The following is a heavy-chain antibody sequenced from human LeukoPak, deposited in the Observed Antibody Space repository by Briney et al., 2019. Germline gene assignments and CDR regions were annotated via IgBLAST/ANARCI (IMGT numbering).Heavy chain of an antibody. CDR3: AKDGRRYSSSKNYFDY. CDR2: ISYDGSNK. Sequence: GGSLRPSCAVSGFTFSSYGMHWVRQAPGKGLEWVAVISYDGSNKYYADSVKGRFTISRDNSKNTLYLQMNSLRAEDTAVYYCAKDGRRYSSSKNYFDYWGQGTLVTVSS. V-gene: IGHV3-30*18. D-gene: IGHD6-6*01. CDR1: GFTFSSYG. J-gene: IGHJ4*02.